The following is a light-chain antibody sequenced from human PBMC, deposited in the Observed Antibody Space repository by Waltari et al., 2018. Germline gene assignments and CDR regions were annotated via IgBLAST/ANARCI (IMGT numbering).Light chain of an antibody. Sequence: QSVLTQPPSVSGTPGQRVTISCSGSNSNIGGNFVNWYQQLPGKAPKLLIYNDNPGPSGVPDRFPGPQAGTSAAPAITGLQAEDEADYYRAVWDESLGGVFGGGTKPTVL. CDR1: NSNIGGNF. V-gene: IGLV1-44*01. J-gene: IGLJ3*02. CDR2: NDN. CDR3: AVWDESLGGV.